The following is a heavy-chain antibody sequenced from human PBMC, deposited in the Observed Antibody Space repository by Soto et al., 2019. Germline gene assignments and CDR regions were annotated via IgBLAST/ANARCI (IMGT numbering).Heavy chain of an antibody. V-gene: IGHV1-46*01. CDR3: ARVLKEDSASYYDYAMDV. CDR2: INPRGGST. CDR1: GHTFTSSY. J-gene: IGHJ6*02. Sequence: ASVKVSCKASGHTFTSSYVHWVRQAPGHGLEWMGVINPRGGSTNYAQKFQGRGTMTRDTSTSTVYMELSSLRSEDTDVYYCARVLKEDSASYYDYAMDVWGQGTTVTVSS.